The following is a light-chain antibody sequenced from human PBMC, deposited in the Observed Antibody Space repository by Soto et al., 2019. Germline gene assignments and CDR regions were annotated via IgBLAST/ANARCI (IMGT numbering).Light chain of an antibody. V-gene: IGLV2-23*01. CDR1: SSDVGSYNL. J-gene: IGLJ1*01. CDR3: CSYAGTNTFV. CDR2: XXX. Sequence: QSALTQPASVSGSPGQSITISCTGTSSDVGSYNLVSWYQQHPGKAPKLMIXXXXXXXXXXXXXXXGSKSANTASLTISGXXXXXXXXXYCCSYAGTNTFVFGTGTKLTVL.